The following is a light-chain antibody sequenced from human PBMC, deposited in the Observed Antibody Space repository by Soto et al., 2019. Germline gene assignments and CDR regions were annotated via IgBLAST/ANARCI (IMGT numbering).Light chain of an antibody. CDR2: DAS. CDR1: QSISNW. J-gene: IGKJ1*01. CDR3: QQYGSSPRT. Sequence: IQMAKSPSALSATVGDKVTITCRASQSISNWLAWYQQRPGKAPKLLIYDASSLESGVPSRFSGSGSGTEFTLTISRLEPEDFAVYYCQQYGSSPRTFGQGTKVDI. V-gene: IGKV1-5*01.